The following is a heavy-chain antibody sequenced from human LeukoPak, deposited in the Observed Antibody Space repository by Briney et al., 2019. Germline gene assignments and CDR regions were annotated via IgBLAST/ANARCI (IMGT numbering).Heavy chain of an antibody. CDR3: ARDEGATTLDY. Sequence: GGSLRPSCAASGFTFSSYSMNWVRQAPGKGLEWVSSISSSSSYIYYADSVKGRFTISRDNAKNSLYLQMNSLGAEDTAVYYCARDEGATTLDYWGQGTLVTVSS. J-gene: IGHJ4*02. CDR2: ISSSSSYI. D-gene: IGHD1-26*01. CDR1: GFTFSSYS. V-gene: IGHV3-21*01.